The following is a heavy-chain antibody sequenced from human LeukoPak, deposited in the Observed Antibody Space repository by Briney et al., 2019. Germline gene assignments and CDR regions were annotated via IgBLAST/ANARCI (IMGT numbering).Heavy chain of an antibody. V-gene: IGHV3-21*01. CDR1: GFTFSSYS. D-gene: IGHD3-10*01. Sequence: PGGSLRLSCAASGFTFSSYSMDWVRQAPGKGLEWVSSISSSSSCIYYADSVKGRFTISRDNAKNSLYLQMNSLRAEDTAVYYCARDYSTRFGEHSRSVLRKTVGPGAYYYGMDVWGKGTTVTVSS. J-gene: IGHJ6*04. CDR3: ARDYSTRFGEHSRSVLRKTVGPGAYYYGMDV. CDR2: ISSSSSCI.